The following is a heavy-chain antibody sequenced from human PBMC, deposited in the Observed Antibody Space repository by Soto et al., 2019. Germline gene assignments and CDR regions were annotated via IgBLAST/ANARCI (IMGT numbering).Heavy chain of an antibody. Sequence: SETLSLTCTVSGGSIYIDHWWIWVRQSPGKGLEWIGEIFRSGYTNYSPSLTGRVTMSIDKSKNQFSLTLTSATAADTAIYFCARDYAGNSGHYDFWDRGPQVTVSS. J-gene: IGHJ4*02. D-gene: IGHD3-22*01. CDR3: ARDYAGNSGHYDF. V-gene: IGHV4-4*02. CDR1: GGSIYIDHW. CDR2: IFRSGYT.